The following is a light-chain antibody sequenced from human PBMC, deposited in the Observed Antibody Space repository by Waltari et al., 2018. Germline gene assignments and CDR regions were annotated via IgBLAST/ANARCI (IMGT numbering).Light chain of an antibody. CDR2: DVI. CDR1: ARHVGGFRF. CDR3: CSFSGANNVL. J-gene: IGLJ2*01. Sequence: QSALTQPPSASGSPGHSVTISCTVTARHVGGFRFVSWYQQHPGKAPRLIVYDVIKRPSGVPDRFSGSKPGNTASLTVSGLQPEDEADYFCCSFSGANNVLFGGGTKLTVL. V-gene: IGLV2-8*01.